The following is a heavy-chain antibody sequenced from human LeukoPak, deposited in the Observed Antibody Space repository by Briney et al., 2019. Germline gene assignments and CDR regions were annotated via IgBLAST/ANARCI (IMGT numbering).Heavy chain of an antibody. Sequence: GASLRLSCAASGFTFSSYAMSWVRQAPGKGLEWVSAISGGGGSTYYADSVKGRFTISRDNSNNTLYLQMNSLRAEDTAVYYCAKDLVYLNSGGLPRVSDYGGQGTLVTVSS. J-gene: IGHJ4*02. CDR1: GFTFSSYA. V-gene: IGHV3-23*01. D-gene: IGHD2-8*01. CDR2: ISGGGGST. CDR3: AKDLVYLNSGGLPRVSDY.